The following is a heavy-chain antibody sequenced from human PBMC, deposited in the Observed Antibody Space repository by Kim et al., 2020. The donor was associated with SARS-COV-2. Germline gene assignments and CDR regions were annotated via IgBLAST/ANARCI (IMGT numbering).Heavy chain of an antibody. J-gene: IGHJ4*02. CDR1: GFTFRSYW. CDR2: IDSDGTST. V-gene: IGHV3-74*01. CDR3: ATLGGASGF. D-gene: IGHD3-10*01. Sequence: GGSLRLSCAASGFTFRSYWLHWVRQAPGKGLVWVARIDSDGTSTTYADSVRGRFTISRDNAKNTLYLQMNSLRAEDTAVYYCATLGGASGFWGQGTLVTV.